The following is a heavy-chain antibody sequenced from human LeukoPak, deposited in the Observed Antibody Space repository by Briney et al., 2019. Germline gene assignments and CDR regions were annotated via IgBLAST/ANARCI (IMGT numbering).Heavy chain of an antibody. CDR3: ARDLTAVADPDY. D-gene: IGHD6-19*01. CDR2: INPNSGGT. V-gene: IGHV1-2*02. Sequence: GSSVKVSCKASGGTFSSYTISWVRQAPGQGLEWMGWINPNSGGTNYAQKFQGRVTMTRDTSISTAYMELSRLRSDDTAVYYCARDLTAVADPDYWGQGTLVTVTS. CDR1: GGTFSSYT. J-gene: IGHJ4*02.